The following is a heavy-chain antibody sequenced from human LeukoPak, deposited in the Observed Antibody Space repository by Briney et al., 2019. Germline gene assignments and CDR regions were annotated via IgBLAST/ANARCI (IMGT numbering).Heavy chain of an antibody. V-gene: IGHV3-23*01. D-gene: IGHD3-16*01. Sequence: GGSLRLSCAASGFSFSNYAMSWVRQAPGKGLEWVSAISGRDGSTYYAGSVKGRFTISRDNSKNTLYLQMNSLRGEDTAVYYCAKSGGVRFDPWGQGTLVTVSS. CDR1: GFSFSNYA. CDR2: ISGRDGST. J-gene: IGHJ5*02. CDR3: AKSGGVRFDP.